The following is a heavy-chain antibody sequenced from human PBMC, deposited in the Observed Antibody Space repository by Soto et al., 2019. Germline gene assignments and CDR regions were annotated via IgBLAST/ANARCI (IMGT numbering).Heavy chain of an antibody. CDR1: GFTFSSYA. Sequence: GGSLRLSCAASGFTFSSYAMHWVRQAPGKGLEWVAVISYDGSNKYYADSVKGRFTISRDNSKNTLYLQMNSLRAEDTAVYYCAKDFERRYFDWLLYGTFDYWGQGTLVTVSS. CDR2: ISYDGSNK. V-gene: IGHV3-30*04. D-gene: IGHD3-9*01. J-gene: IGHJ4*02. CDR3: AKDFERRYFDWLLYGTFDY.